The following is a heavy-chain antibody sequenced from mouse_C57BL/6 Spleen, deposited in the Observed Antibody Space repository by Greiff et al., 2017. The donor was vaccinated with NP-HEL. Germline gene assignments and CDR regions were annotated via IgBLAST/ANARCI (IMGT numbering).Heavy chain of an antibody. CDR2: ISDGGSYT. J-gene: IGHJ4*01. V-gene: IGHV5-4*01. CDR3: ARDGAMSTTWSRAMDY. D-gene: IGHD2-4*01. Sequence: DVQLVESGGGLVKPGGSLKLSCAASGFTFSSYAMSWVRQTPEKRLEWVATISDGGSYTYYPDNVKGRFTISRDNAKNNLYLQMSHLKSEDTAMYYGARDGAMSTTWSRAMDYWGQGTSVTVSS. CDR1: GFTFSSYA.